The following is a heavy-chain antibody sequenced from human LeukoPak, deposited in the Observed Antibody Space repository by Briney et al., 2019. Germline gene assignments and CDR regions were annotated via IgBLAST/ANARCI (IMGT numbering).Heavy chain of an antibody. D-gene: IGHD2-15*01. Sequence: GRSLRLSCAASGITFRSYGMHWVHQAPGKGLEWVAFIWYDGSNKYYADSVKGRFTISRDNSRNTLFLQMNSLRAEDTAVYYCATDRATQYFDYWGQGTLVSVSS. CDR3: ATDRATQYFDY. CDR2: IWYDGSNK. CDR1: GITFRSYG. J-gene: IGHJ4*02. V-gene: IGHV3-33*01.